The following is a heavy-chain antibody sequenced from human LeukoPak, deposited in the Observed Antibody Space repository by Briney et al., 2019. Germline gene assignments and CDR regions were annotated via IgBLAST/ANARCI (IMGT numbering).Heavy chain of an antibody. V-gene: IGHV4-59*01. J-gene: IGHJ4*02. CDR2: IYYSGST. CDR1: DGSISSYY. Sequence: SETLSLTCTVSDGSISSYYWSWIRQPPGKGLEWIGYIYYSGSTNYNPSLKSRVTISVDTSKNQFSLKLSSVTAADTAVYYCASSGYYRYYFDYWGQGTLVTVSS. D-gene: IGHD3-22*01. CDR3: ASSGYYRYYFDY.